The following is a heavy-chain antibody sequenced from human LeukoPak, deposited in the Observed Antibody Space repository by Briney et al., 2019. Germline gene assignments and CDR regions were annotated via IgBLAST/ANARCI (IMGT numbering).Heavy chain of an antibody. CDR2: ISSSSSYI. Sequence: GGSLRLSCAASGFTFSSYSMNWVRQAPGKGLEWVSSISSSSSYIYYADSVKGRFTISRDNAKNSLYLQMNSLRAGDTAVYYCARDIVATICFDYWGQGTLVTVSS. CDR3: ARDIVATICFDY. D-gene: IGHD5-12*01. CDR1: GFTFSSYS. V-gene: IGHV3-21*01. J-gene: IGHJ4*02.